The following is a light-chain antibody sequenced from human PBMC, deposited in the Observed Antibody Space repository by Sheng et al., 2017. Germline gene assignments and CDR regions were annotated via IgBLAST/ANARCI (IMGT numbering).Light chain of an antibody. CDR3: QAWDSSTVV. CDR2: QDN. Sequence: SYELTQPPSVSVSPGQTAIITCSGDKLGDKYACWYQQKPGQSPVLVISQDNKRPSGIPERFSGSNSGNTATLTISGTQSMDEADYYCQAWDSSTVVFGGGTKLTVL. V-gene: IGLV3-1*01. CDR1: KLGDKY. J-gene: IGLJ2*01.